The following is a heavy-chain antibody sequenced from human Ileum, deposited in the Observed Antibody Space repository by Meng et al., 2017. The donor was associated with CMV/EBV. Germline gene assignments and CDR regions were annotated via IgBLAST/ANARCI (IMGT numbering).Heavy chain of an antibody. J-gene: IGHJ5*02. V-gene: IGHV4-38-2*02. CDR1: NFSISSGYY. CDR2: IYQTGTT. Sequence: SETLSLTCTVSNFSISSGYYWGWIRQPPGKGLEFLASIYQTGTTFSNPSLKSRLSISVDTSKNQFSLTLASVTASDTAVYYCGRGPRQVDPSVGPWGRGILVTVSS. CDR3: GRGPRQVDPSVGP.